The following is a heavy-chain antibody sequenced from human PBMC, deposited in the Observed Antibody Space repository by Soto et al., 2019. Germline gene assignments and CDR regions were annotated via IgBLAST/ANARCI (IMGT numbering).Heavy chain of an antibody. V-gene: IGHV3-33*01. CDR1: GFTFNTYS. CDR2: IWYDGTQK. CDR3: ARAGGTTVTGLWHFDS. D-gene: IGHD4-17*01. J-gene: IGHJ4*01. Sequence: PGGSLRLSCEASGFTFNTYSMHWVRQPPGNGLEWLAAIWYDGTQKYYADSVKGRFIISRDNSKKTLYLEMNSLRAEDTAVYYCARAGGTTVTGLWHFDSWGHGTLVTVSS.